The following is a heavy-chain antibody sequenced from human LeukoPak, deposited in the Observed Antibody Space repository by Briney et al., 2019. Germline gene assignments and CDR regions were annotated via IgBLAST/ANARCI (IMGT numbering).Heavy chain of an antibody. CDR2: IKQGGSEK. CDR1: GFTFSRYW. V-gene: IGHV3-7*05. Sequence: PGGSLRLSCAASGFTFSRYWMTWVRQAPGKGLEWVANIKQGGSEKNYVDSVKGRFTISRDNAKNSLYLQVSSLRAEDTAVYYCARVAYSDEGMDVWGQGTTVTVSS. CDR3: ARVAYSDEGMDV. D-gene: IGHD4-11*01. J-gene: IGHJ6*02.